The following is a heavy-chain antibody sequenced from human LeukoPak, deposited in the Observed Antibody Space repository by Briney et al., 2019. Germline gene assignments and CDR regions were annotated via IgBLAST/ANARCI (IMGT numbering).Heavy chain of an antibody. CDR3: ARGRLKRVPFTKVAGALDY. J-gene: IGHJ4*02. D-gene: IGHD6-19*01. Sequence: ASVKVSCKASGYTFRNYGVTWVRQAPGQGLEWMGWIGTYNGNTDYAQKFQGRVIMTADTSTTTAHMELRSLRSDDTAVYYCARGRLKRVPFTKVAGALDYWGQGTRVTVSS. CDR2: IGTYNGNT. CDR1: GYTFRNYG. V-gene: IGHV1-18*01.